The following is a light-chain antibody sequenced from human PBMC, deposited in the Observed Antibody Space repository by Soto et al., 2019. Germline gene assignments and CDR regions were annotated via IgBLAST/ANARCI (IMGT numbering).Light chain of an antibody. CDR1: SSDVGGYNH. V-gene: IGLV2-14*01. J-gene: IGLJ3*02. CDR2: EVT. CDR3: SSYTGSNTWV. Sequence: QSVLTQPASVSGSPGQSITISCTGTSSDVGGYNHVSWFQQHPGKAPQLVIYEVTNRPSGVSNRFSGSKSGNTASLSISGIQAEDEADYYCSSYTGSNTWVFGGGTKLTVL.